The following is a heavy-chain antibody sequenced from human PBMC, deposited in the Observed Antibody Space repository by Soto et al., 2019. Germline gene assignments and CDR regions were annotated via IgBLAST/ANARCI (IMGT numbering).Heavy chain of an antibody. V-gene: IGHV3-33*01. J-gene: IGHJ4*02. CDR3: ARDLWPMSSSWYGGY. D-gene: IGHD6-13*01. CDR2: IWYDGSNK. Sequence: PGGSLRLSCAASGFTFSSYGMHWVRQAPGKGLEWVAVIWYDGSNKYYADSVKGRFTISRDNSKNTLYLQMNSLRAEDTAVYYCARDLWPMSSSWYGGYWGQGTLVTVSS. CDR1: GFTFSSYG.